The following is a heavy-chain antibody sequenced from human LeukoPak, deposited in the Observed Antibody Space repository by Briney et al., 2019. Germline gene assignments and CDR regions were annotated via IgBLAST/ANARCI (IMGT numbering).Heavy chain of an antibody. Sequence: GGSLRLSCSMSGFTLSHYAMSWVRQAPGKGLEWVSTIGGGGGSTDYTDSVKGRFTISRDNSKNTLYLQMNSLGAEDTAVYYCAKGHRYCTSGNCNSAVDYWGQGTLVTVSS. CDR1: GFTLSHYA. V-gene: IGHV3-23*01. J-gene: IGHJ4*02. D-gene: IGHD2-15*01. CDR2: IGGGGGST. CDR3: AKGHRYCTSGNCNSAVDY.